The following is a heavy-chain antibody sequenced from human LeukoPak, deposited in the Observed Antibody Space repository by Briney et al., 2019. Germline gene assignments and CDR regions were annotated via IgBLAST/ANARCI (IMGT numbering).Heavy chain of an antibody. J-gene: IGHJ4*02. D-gene: IGHD6-19*01. CDR2: INPSGGST. Sequence: ASVKVSCKASGYTFTSYYMHWVRQAPGQGLEWMGIINPSGGSTSYAQKFQGRVTITTDESTSTAYMELSSLRSEDTAVYYCARVGESSGWYVFDYWGQGTLVTVSS. CDR3: ARVGESSGWYVFDY. V-gene: IGHV1-46*01. CDR1: GYTFTSYY.